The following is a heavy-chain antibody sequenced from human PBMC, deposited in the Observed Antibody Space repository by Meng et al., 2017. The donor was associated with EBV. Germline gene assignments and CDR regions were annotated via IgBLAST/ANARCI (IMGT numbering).Heavy chain of an antibody. CDR1: GGTFSSYA. V-gene: IGHV1-69*01. J-gene: IGHJ4*02. Sequence: VQRVQAGGELKKPGSSAKVSCKAAGGTFSSYAISWVRQAPGQGLEWMGGIIPIFGTANYAQKFQGRVTITADESTSTAYMELSSLRSEDTAVYYCARGYRGSSWYLGYWGQGTLVTVSS. CDR2: IIPIFGTA. CDR3: ARGYRGSSWYLGY. D-gene: IGHD6-13*01.